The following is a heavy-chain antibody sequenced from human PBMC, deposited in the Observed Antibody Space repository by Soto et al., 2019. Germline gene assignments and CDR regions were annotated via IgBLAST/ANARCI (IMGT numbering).Heavy chain of an antibody. CDR3: ARAVHYDILTGYTD. CDR2: ISACSSYI. V-gene: IGHV3-21*01. J-gene: IGHJ4*02. Sequence: EVQLVESGGGLVKPGGSLRLSCAASGFTFSSYSMNWVRQAPGEGLEWVSSISACSSYIYYADSVKGRFTISRDNAKNSLYLQMNSLRAEDTAVYYCARAVHYDILTGYTDWGQGTLVTVSS. D-gene: IGHD3-9*01. CDR1: GFTFSSYS.